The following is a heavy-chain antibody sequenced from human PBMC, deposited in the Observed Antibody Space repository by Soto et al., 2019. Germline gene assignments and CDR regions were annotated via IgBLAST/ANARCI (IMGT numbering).Heavy chain of an antibody. D-gene: IGHD2-15*01. CDR2: ISVATDNT. CDR1: GYTFATYA. V-gene: IGHV1-3*01. J-gene: IGHJ4*02. CDR3: ARESAGRDEFQSSGDFDY. Sequence: ASVKVSCKASGYTFATYAIHWVRQAPGEGLEWMGWISVATDNTKYSEKFQGRVTMTRDTSTSTAYMELSGLRSEDTAVYYCARESAGRDEFQSSGDFDYWGQGTLVTVSS.